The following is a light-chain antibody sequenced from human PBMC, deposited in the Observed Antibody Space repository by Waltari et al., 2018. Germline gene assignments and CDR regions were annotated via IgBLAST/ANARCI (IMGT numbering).Light chain of an antibody. J-gene: IGKJ4*01. CDR2: QAT. CDR1: ESVGSW. V-gene: IGKV1-5*03. Sequence: DVQMTQSLSTLSASVGDRVTISCRASESVGSWLAWYQQKPGGAPNLIIYQATTLQPGVPSRFTGSGSGTDFSLTIRTLQPDDFGTYYCQQYNLYPLSFGGGTRIEIK. CDR3: QQYNLYPLS.